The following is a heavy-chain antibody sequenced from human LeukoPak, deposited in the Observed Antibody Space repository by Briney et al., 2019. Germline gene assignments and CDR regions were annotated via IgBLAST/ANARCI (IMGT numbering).Heavy chain of an antibody. CDR2: ISSNGIRT. V-gene: IGHV3-64D*06. J-gene: IGHJ5*02. CDR1: GFTFVSYA. D-gene: IGHD3-10*01. Sequence: PGGSLRLSCSASGFTFVSYAMHWVRQAPGKGLEYVSAISSNGIRTYYADSVKGRFTLSRDNSKNTLYLQMTSLRAEDTAVYYCARDAGGSGSYPNWFDPWGQGTLVTVSS. CDR3: ARDAGGSGSYPNWFDP.